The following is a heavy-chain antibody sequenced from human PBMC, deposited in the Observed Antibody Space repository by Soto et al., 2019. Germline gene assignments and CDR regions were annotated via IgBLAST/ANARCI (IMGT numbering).Heavy chain of an antibody. CDR2: ISASSSTI. J-gene: IGHJ4*02. D-gene: IGHD6-19*01. V-gene: IGHV3-48*02. CDR3: ARNDIPNILYSSHWNPIAY. CDR1: GFTFSTYN. Sequence: EVQLVESGGGLVQPGGSLRLSCAASGFTFSTYNMNWVRQAPGKGLEWVSYISASSSTIYYADSVKGRFTISRDNAKNSLYLQMNSLRDEDTALYYCARNDIPNILYSSHWNPIAYWGQGTLVTVSS.